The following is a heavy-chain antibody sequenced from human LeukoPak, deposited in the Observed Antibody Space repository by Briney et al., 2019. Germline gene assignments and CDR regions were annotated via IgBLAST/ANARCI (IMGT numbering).Heavy chain of an antibody. CDR3: ARGLGVVVPAAIPGVRDYYYMDV. Sequence: SETLSLTCTVPGGSISSYYWSWIRQPAGKGLEWIGRIYTSGSTNYNPSLKSRVTMSVDTSKNQFSLKLSSVTAADTAVYYCARGLGVVVPAAIPGVRDYYYMDVGGKGTTVTVSS. CDR1: GGSISSYY. CDR2: IYTSGST. J-gene: IGHJ6*03. V-gene: IGHV4-4*07. D-gene: IGHD2-2*02.